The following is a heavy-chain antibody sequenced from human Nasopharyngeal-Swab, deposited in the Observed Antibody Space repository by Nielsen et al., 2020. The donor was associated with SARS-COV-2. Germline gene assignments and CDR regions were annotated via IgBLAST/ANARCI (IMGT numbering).Heavy chain of an antibody. D-gene: IGHD6-13*01. V-gene: IGHV4-39*01. J-gene: IGHJ2*01. CDR2: IYYSGST. Sequence: SETLSLTCTVSGGSISSSSYYWGWIRQPPGKGLVWIGSIYYSGSTYYNLSLKSRVTISVDTSKNQFSLKLSSVTAADTAVYYCARRMSPAGTELRVWWYFDLWGRGTLVTVSS. CDR3: ARRMSPAGTELRVWWYFDL. CDR1: GGSISSSSYY.